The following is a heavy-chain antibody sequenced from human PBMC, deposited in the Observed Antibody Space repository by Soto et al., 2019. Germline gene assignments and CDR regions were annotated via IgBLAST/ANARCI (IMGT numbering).Heavy chain of an antibody. J-gene: IGHJ5*02. CDR2: IYHSGST. V-gene: IGHV4-4*02. CDR1: GGSISSSNW. D-gene: IGHD3-10*01. CDR3: ARGGIRGVSWSWFET. Sequence: SETLSLTCAVSGGSISSSNWWSWVRQPPGRGLEWIGEIYHSGSTNYNPSLKSRVTISVDKSKNQFSLKLSSVTAGDTAVYYCARGGIRGVSWSWFETWGQGTLVTVSS.